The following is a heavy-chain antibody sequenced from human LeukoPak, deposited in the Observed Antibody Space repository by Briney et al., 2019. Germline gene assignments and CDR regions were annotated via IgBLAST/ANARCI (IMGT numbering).Heavy chain of an antibody. CDR1: GGSINNYY. Sequence: SETLSLTCTVSGGSINNYYWSWIRQPPGKGLEYIGYIYSSGSTNYNPSLTSRVTISVDTSKNQFSLKLTSVTAADTAVYYCARLTVTTRPVDVWGKGTTVTVSS. CDR3: ARLTVTTRPVDV. CDR2: IYSSGST. J-gene: IGHJ6*04. V-gene: IGHV4-4*09. D-gene: IGHD6-6*01.